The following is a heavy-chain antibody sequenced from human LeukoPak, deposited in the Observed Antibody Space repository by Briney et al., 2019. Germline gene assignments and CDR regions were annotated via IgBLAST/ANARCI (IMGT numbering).Heavy chain of an antibody. Sequence: ASVKVSCKASGYTFTGYYMHWVRQAPGQGLEWMGWINPNSGGTNYAQKFQGRVTMTRDTSISTAYVELSRLRSDDTAVYYCAVGFAGSWYVAFDIWGQGTMVTVSS. CDR3: AVGFAGSWYVAFDI. CDR2: INPNSGGT. CDR1: GYTFTGYY. V-gene: IGHV1-2*02. J-gene: IGHJ3*02. D-gene: IGHD6-13*01.